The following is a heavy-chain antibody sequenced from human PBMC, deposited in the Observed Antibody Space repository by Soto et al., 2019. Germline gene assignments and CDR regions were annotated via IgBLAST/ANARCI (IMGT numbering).Heavy chain of an antibody. CDR1: GFTFSSYA. CDR3: ARDRITGTTGLSDY. D-gene: IGHD1-7*01. V-gene: IGHV3-30-3*01. J-gene: IGHJ4*02. CDR2: ISYDGSNK. Sequence: QPGGSLRLSCAASGFTFSSYAMHWVRQAPGKGLEWVAVISYDGSNKYYADSVKGRFTISRDNSKNTLYLQMNSLRAEDTAVYYCARDRITGTTGLSDYWGQGTLVTVSS.